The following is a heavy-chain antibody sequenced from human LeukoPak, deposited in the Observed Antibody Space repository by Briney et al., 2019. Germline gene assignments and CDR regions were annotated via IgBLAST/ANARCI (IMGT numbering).Heavy chain of an antibody. V-gene: IGHV4-61*02. Sequence: PSQTLSLTCTVSGGSISSGSYYWTWIRQPAGKGLEYIGRIYTSGSTSYNPSLKSRVTISVDTSKNQFSLKLSSVTAAETAVYYCASFSIAVAGSDYWGQGTLVTVSS. D-gene: IGHD6-19*01. CDR1: GGSISSGSYY. CDR2: IYTSGST. CDR3: ASFSIAVAGSDY. J-gene: IGHJ4*02.